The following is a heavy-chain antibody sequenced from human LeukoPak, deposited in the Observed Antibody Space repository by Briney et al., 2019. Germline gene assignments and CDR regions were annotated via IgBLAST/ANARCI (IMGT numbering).Heavy chain of an antibody. CDR2: INTSGST. Sequence: PSETLSLTCTVSGGAISSGSYYWSWIRQPAGKGLEWIGRINTSGSTNYNPSLKSRVTISVDTSKNQFSLKLSSVTAADTAVYYCARRLYWFDPWGQGTLVTVSS. J-gene: IGHJ5*02. V-gene: IGHV4-61*02. CDR3: ARRLYWFDP. CDR1: GGAISSGSYY.